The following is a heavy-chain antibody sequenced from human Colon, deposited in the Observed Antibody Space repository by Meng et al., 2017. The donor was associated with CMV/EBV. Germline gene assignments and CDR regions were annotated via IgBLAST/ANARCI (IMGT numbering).Heavy chain of an antibody. CDR1: GYSFTKYG. D-gene: IGHD3-22*01. Sequence: HLVQSGAEVKKPGASVKVSGKASGYSFTKYGITWVRQAPGQGLEWMGWINPNSGGTNYAQKFQGRVTMTRDTSISTAYMELSRLRSDDTAVYYCATVSSGYYLYFQHWGQGTLVTASS. V-gene: IGHV1-2*02. J-gene: IGHJ1*01. CDR2: INPNSGGT. CDR3: ATVSSGYYLYFQH.